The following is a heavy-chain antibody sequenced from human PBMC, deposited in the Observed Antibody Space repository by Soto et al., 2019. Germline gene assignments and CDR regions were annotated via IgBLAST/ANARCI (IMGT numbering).Heavy chain of an antibody. CDR2: IKSKTDGGTT. CDR1: GFTFSNAW. CDR3: TTGAGSYPSGFDY. J-gene: IGHJ4*02. Sequence: PGGSLRLSCAASGFTFSNAWMSWARQAPGKGLEWVGRIKSKTDGGTTDYAAPVKGRFTISRDDSRNTLYLQMNSLKTEDTAVYYCTTGAGSYPSGFDYWGQGTLVTVSS. V-gene: IGHV3-15*01. D-gene: IGHD1-26*01.